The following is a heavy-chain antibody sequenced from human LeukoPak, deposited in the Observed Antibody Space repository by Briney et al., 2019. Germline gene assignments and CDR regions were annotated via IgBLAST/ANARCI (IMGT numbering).Heavy chain of an antibody. Sequence: SVKVSCKASGGTFSSYAISWVRQAPGQGLEWMGGIIPIFGTANYAQKFQGRVTITADESTSTAYMELSSLRSEDTAVYYCARASSDYYDSSGYYYSRVYWFDPWGQGTLVTVSS. D-gene: IGHD3-22*01. V-gene: IGHV1-69*01. CDR1: GGTFSSYA. CDR3: ARASSDYYDSSGYYYSRVYWFDP. J-gene: IGHJ5*02. CDR2: IIPIFGTA.